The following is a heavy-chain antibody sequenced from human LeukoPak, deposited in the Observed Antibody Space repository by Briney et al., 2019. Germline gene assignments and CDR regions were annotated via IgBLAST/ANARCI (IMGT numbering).Heavy chain of an antibody. CDR2: ISWNGNDI. J-gene: IGHJ4*02. Sequence: GGSLSPSSPTSGFTFEDCATHWVRQAPGKGLEWVSGISWNGNDIGYAASVKGRFTISRDNTKNSLFMQMNSLRAEDTAVYYCVRDGALRLAYDYWGQGTLVTVSS. CDR3: VRDGALRLAYDY. CDR1: GFTFEDCA. D-gene: IGHD4/OR15-4a*01. V-gene: IGHV3-9*01.